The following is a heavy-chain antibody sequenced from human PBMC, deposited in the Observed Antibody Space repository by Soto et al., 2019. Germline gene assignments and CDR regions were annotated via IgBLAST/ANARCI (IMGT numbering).Heavy chain of an antibody. CDR3: ARDQKGSYYDFWSGSRGMDV. CDR2: INPNSGGT. V-gene: IGHV1-2*02. Sequence: SVKVSCKASGYTFTGYYMHWVRQAPGQGLEWMGWINPNSGGTNYAQKFQGRVTMTRDTSISTAYMELSRLKSDDTAMYYCARDQKGSYYDFWSGSRGMDVWGQGTTVTVSS. CDR1: GYTFTGYY. J-gene: IGHJ6*02. D-gene: IGHD3-3*01.